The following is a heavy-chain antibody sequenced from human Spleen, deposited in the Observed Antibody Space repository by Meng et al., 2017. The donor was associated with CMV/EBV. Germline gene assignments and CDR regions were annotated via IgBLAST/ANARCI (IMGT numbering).Heavy chain of an antibody. CDR1: GGSISSYY. Sequence: GSLRLSCAVSGGSISSYYWNWIRQPPGKGLEWIGNIYYSGRTNDNPSLKSRVTISVDTSKNQFSLKLSSVTAADTAVYYCARDAGSYGMDVWGQGTTVTVSS. D-gene: IGHD2-15*01. V-gene: IGHV4-59*01. CDR2: IYYSGRT. CDR3: ARDAGSYGMDV. J-gene: IGHJ6*02.